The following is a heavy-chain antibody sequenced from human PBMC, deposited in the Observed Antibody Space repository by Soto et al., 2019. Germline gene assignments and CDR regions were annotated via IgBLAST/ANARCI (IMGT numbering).Heavy chain of an antibody. CDR1: GGSISSSSYY. CDR2: IYYSGCT. V-gene: IGHV4-39*02. D-gene: IGHD3-10*01. J-gene: IGHJ4*02. CDR3: ARDEWITMVRGVVPNY. Sequence: QLQLQESGPGLVKPSETLSLTCTVSGGSISSSSYYWGWIRQPPGKGLEWIGSIYYSGCTYYNPSLKSRVTISVDTSKHQFSLKLSSVTAADTAVYYCARDEWITMVRGVVPNYWGQGTLVTVSS.